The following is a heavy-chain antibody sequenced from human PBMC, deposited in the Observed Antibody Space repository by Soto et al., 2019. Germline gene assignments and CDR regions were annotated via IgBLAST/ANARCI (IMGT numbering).Heavy chain of an antibody. CDR2: IYPGDFDT. CDR3: ARHGGAHYDSSGYHYALDY. D-gene: IGHD3-22*01. CDR1: GDSFTTYW. V-gene: IGHV5-51*01. J-gene: IGHJ4*02. Sequence: GESLKISCRVSGDSFTTYWIAWVRQMPGKGLEWMGIIYPGDFDTRYSPSFQGQVTISVDKSINTAYLQWNSLKASDSAIYYCARHGGAHYDSSGYHYALDYWGQGTPVTVSS.